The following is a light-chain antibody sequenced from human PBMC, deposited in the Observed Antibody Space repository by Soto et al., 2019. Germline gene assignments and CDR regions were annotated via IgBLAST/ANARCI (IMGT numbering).Light chain of an antibody. Sequence: DIQMTQSPSSVSASIGDTVTITCRASHDISTWLAWYQQKPGRAPKVLIYRASSLQSGVPSRFSGSGSGAGFTLTISSLQLEDFATYYCQQSNTFPYTFGQGTKVDIK. CDR3: QQSNTFPYT. J-gene: IGKJ2*01. CDR2: RAS. V-gene: IGKV1-12*01. CDR1: HDISTW.